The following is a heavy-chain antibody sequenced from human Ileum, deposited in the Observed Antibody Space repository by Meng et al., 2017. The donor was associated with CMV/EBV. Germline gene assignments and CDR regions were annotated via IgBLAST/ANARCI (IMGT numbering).Heavy chain of an antibody. J-gene: IGHJ4*02. CDR3: ARERTYYDM. CDR1: GYTFSDWY. Sequence: ASVKVSRKSSGYTFSDWYLHWVRQAPGQGLEWMGWINPNTGDTNYAQKFQGRVTMTRDSSISTAYMELNRLTSDDTAVYYCARERTYYDMWGQGTLVTVSS. CDR2: INPNTGDT. V-gene: IGHV1-2*02. D-gene: IGHD3-3*01.